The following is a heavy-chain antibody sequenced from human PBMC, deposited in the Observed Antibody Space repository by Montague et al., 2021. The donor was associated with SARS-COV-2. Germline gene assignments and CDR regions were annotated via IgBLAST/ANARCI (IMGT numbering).Heavy chain of an antibody. D-gene: IGHD1-26*01. Sequence: GYADSVKGRFTISRDNAKNSLYLQMNSLRAEDTALYYCARAGWDYYYGMDVRGQGTTVTVSS. V-gene: IGHV3-20*03. CDR3: ARAGWDYYYGMDV. J-gene: IGHJ6*02.